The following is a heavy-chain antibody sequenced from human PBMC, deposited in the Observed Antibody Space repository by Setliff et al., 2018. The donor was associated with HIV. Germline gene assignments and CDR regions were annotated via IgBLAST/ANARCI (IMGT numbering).Heavy chain of an antibody. D-gene: IGHD3-3*01. V-gene: IGHV4-39*01. CDR1: GGSISGYY. CDR3: VRPSFGIGGGSMFDS. Sequence: SETLSLTCNVSGGSISGYYWGFIRQSPGKGLEWIASVQYGGSIFYNPSLKSRVSLSVGTSKRQFFLNLSSATTADTATYYCVRPSFGIGGGSMFDSWGQGIVVTVSS. J-gene: IGHJ4*02. CDR2: VQYGGSI.